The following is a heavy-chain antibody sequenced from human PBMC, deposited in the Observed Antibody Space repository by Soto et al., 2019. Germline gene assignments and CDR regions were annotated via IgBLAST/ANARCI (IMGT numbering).Heavy chain of an antibody. CDR1: GFTFSSYG. D-gene: IGHD6-13*01. V-gene: IGHV3-33*01. J-gene: IGHJ4*02. CDR2: IWYDGSNK. CDR3: ARERIATSFDY. Sequence: QVQLVESGGGVVQPGRSLRLSCAASGFTFSSYGMHWVRQAPGKGLEWVAVIWYDGSNKYYADSVKGRFTISRDNSKNTLYLHMNSLRADDTAVYYCARERIATSFDYWGQGSLVTVSS.